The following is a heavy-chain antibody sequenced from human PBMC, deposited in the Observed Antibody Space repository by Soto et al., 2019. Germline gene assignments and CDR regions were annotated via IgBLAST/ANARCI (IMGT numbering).Heavy chain of an antibody. J-gene: IGHJ5*02. Sequence: GGSLRLSCAASGFTFSSYGMHWVRQAPGKGLEWVAVISYDGSNKYYADSVKGRFTISGDNSKNTLYLQMNSLRAEDTAVYYCAKELGSGYYYNWFDPWGQGTLVTVSS. D-gene: IGHD3-22*01. CDR1: GFTFSSYG. CDR3: AKELGSGYYYNWFDP. CDR2: ISYDGSNK. V-gene: IGHV3-30*18.